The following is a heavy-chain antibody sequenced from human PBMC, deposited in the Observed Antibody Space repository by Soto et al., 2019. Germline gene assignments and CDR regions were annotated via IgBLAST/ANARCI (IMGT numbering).Heavy chain of an antibody. CDR3: ARGAIVRGSSPYYYGMDV. CDR1: GYTFTGYY. D-gene: IGHD3-10*01. J-gene: IGHJ6*02. Sequence: ASVKVSCKASGYTFTGYYMHWVRQAPGQGLEWMGWINPNSGGTNYAQKFQGWVTMTRDTSISTAYMELSRLRSDDTAVYYCARGAIVRGSSPYYYGMDVWGQGTTVTVSS. CDR2: INPNSGGT. V-gene: IGHV1-2*04.